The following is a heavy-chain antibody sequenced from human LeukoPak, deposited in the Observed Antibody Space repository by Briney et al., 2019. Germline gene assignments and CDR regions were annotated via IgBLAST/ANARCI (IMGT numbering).Heavy chain of an antibody. J-gene: IGHJ4*02. V-gene: IGHV3-23*01. CDR2: ISGSGGST. CDR1: GFTFSSYA. D-gene: IGHD3-9*01. CDR3: AKRGGILTGYRTPYYFDY. Sequence: GGSLRLSCAASGFTFSSYAMSWVRQAPGRGLEWVSAISGSGGSTYYADSVKGRFTISRDNSKNTLYLQMNSLRAEDTAVYYCAKRGGILTGYRTPYYFDYWGQGTLVTVSS.